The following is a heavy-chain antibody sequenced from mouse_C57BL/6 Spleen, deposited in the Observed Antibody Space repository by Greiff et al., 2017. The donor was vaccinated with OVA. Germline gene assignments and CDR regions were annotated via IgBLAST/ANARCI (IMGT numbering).Heavy chain of an antibody. V-gene: IGHV1-52*01. CDR3: ARVYYGNYGYFDV. CDR2: IDPSDSET. CDR1: GYTFTSYW. D-gene: IGHD2-1*01. J-gene: IGHJ1*03. Sequence: VKLQQPGAELVRPGSSVKLSCKASGYTFTSYWMHWVKQRPIQGLEWIGNIDPSDSETHYNQKFKDKATLTVDKSSSTAYMQLSSLTSEDSAVYYCARVYYGNYGYFDVWGTGTTVTVSS.